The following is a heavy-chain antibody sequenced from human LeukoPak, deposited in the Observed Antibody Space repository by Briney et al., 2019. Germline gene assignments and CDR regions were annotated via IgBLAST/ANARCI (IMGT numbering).Heavy chain of an antibody. Sequence: GGSLRLSCAASGFTFSSYDMHWVRQATGKGLEWVPAIGTAGDTYYPGSVKGRFTISRENAKNSLYLQMNSLRAEDTAVYYCARDKCSGGSCYYDYWGQGTLVTVSS. D-gene: IGHD2-15*01. CDR1: GFTFSSYD. V-gene: IGHV3-13*01. CDR3: ARDKCSGGSCYYDY. CDR2: IGTAGDT. J-gene: IGHJ4*02.